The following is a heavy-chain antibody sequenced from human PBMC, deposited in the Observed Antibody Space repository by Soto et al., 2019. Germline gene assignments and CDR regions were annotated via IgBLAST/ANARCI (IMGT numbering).Heavy chain of an antibody. D-gene: IGHD2-2*02. CDR1: GYTFTSYY. CDR3: ARDQIVVPAAIDGMDV. Sequence: ASVKVSCKASGYTFTSYYMHWVRQAPGQGLEWMGIINPSGGSTSYAQKFQGRVTMTRDTSTSTVYMELSSLRSEDTAVYYCARDQIVVPAAIDGMDVWGQGTMVTVSS. J-gene: IGHJ6*02. V-gene: IGHV1-46*01. CDR2: INPSGGST.